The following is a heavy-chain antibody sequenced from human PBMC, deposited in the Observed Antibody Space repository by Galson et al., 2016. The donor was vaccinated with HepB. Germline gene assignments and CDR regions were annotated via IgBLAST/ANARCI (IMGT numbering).Heavy chain of an antibody. D-gene: IGHD3-16*01. CDR1: GFTFSSFA. CDR2: MSQSGSA. J-gene: IGHJ6*02. CDR3: AYQRFSDRIYHGLEV. V-gene: IGHV4-34*08. Sequence: LRLSCAASGFTFSSFAMSWVRQPPGTGLEWTGDMSQSGSANSNPPHKSRVTISVDTPRGWLSLKLTSVTAADTGVYYCAYQRFSDRIYHGLEVWGQGTTVAVSS.